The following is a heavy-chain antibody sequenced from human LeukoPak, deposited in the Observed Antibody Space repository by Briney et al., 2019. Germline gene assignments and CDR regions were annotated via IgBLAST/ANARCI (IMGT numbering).Heavy chain of an antibody. V-gene: IGHV1-18*01. Sequence: ASVKVSCKASGYTFTSYGISWVRQAPGQGLEGMGWICAYNGNTNYAQKLQGRVTMTTDTSTSTAYMELRSLRSDDTAVYYCARVKCSSTSCYHGCDYWGQGTLVTVSS. J-gene: IGHJ4*02. CDR2: ICAYNGNT. D-gene: IGHD2-2*01. CDR3: ARVKCSSTSCYHGCDY. CDR1: GYTFTSYG.